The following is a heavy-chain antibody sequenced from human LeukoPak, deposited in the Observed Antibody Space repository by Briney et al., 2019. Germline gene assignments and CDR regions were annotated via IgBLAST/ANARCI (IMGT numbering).Heavy chain of an antibody. CDR2: IYYSGTS. D-gene: IGHD3-22*01. Sequence: TPSQTLSLTCTVSGGSINSGDYYWIWIRQPPGKGLEWNGYIYYSGTSYYNPSLKSLVTISVDTSKNQFSLKLSSVTAADTAVYYCASYYDSSGPTFDFWGQGTMVTVSS. V-gene: IGHV4-30-4*01. CDR3: ASYYDSSGPTFDF. J-gene: IGHJ4*02. CDR1: GGSINSGDYY.